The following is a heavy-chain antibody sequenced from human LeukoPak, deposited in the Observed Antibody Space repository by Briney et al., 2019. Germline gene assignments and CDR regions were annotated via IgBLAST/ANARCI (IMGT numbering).Heavy chain of an antibody. V-gene: IGHV4-59*01. J-gene: IGHJ4*02. CDR2: IYYSGTT. Sequence: SETLSLTCTVSGGSISSYCWSWIRQPPGKGLEWIGYIYYSGTTNYNPSLKSRVAISVDTSKNQFSLKLSSVTAADTAVYYCARGVYIAAAQYGYWGQGTLVTVSS. CDR1: GGSISSYC. D-gene: IGHD6-13*01. CDR3: ARGVYIAAAQYGY.